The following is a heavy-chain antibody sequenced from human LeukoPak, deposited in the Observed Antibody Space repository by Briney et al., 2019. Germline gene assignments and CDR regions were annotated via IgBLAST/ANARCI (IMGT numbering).Heavy chain of an antibody. Sequence: GGSLRLSCAASGFTFSSFAMSWVRLAPGKRLEWVSAISGSGGSTYYADSVKGRFTISRDNSKNTLYLQMNSLRAEDTAVYYCARDLSTMIVASGGWGQGTLVTVSS. CDR1: GFTFSSFA. CDR2: ISGSGGST. J-gene: IGHJ4*02. V-gene: IGHV3-23*01. CDR3: ARDLSTMIVASGG. D-gene: IGHD3-22*01.